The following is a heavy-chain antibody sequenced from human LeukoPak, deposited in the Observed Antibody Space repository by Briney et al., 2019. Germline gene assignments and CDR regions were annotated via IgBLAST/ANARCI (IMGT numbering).Heavy chain of an antibody. V-gene: IGHV3-30*03. J-gene: IGHJ4*02. CDR1: GFTFSSYG. D-gene: IGHD3-3*01. CDR2: ISYDGSNK. CDR3: ASLPETYYDFWSGYANSFDY. Sequence: GGSLRLSCAASGFTFSSYGMHWVRQAPGKGLEWVAVISYDGSNKYYADPVKGRFTISRDNSKNTLYLQMNSLRAEDTAVYYCASLPETYYDFWSGYANSFDYWGQGTLVTVSS.